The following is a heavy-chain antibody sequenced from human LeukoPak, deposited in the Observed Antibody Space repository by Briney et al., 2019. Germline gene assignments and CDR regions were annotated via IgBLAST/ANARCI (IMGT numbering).Heavy chain of an antibody. CDR1: GYSFTNYW. J-gene: IGHJ4*02. CDR3: ARRGPAAIVDY. V-gene: IGHV5-10-1*01. Sequence: GESLKISCKGSGYSFTNYWIGWVRQMPGKGLELMGRIDPSDSYTNYSPSFQGHVTISADKSISTAYLQSSSLKASDTAMYYCARRGPAAIVDYWGQGTLVTVSS. D-gene: IGHD2-2*01. CDR2: IDPSDSYT.